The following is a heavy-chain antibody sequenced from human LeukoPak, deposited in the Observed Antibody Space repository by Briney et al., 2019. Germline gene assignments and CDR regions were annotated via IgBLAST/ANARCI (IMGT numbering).Heavy chain of an antibody. CDR1: GYTFTSYY. Sequence: GASVKVSCKASGYTFTSYYMHWVRQAPGQGLEWMGIINPSGGSTSYAQKFQGRVTMTRDMSTSTVYMELSSLRSEDTAVYYCARKVHSAHCRICAFDIWGQGTMVTVSS. D-gene: IGHD2-21*02. J-gene: IGHJ3*02. CDR2: INPSGGST. V-gene: IGHV1-46*01. CDR3: ARKVHSAHCRICAFDI.